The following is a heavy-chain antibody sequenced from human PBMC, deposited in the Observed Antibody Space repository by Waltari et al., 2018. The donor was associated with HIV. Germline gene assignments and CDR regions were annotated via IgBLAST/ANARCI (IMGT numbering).Heavy chain of an antibody. CDR1: GFTLTQGW. CDR3: VGDRGTY. V-gene: IGHV3-7*01. Sequence: ELLLVESGGGLVQPGGSLVLSCAGPGFTLTQGWMIWVRQARGKGPEWVGIITQDGRAIYYVDSVKGRVTISRDSAKKSLYLQMNNLRVEDTAVYYCVGDRGTYWGQGTLVTVSS. D-gene: IGHD1-26*01. J-gene: IGHJ4*02. CDR2: ITQDGRAI.